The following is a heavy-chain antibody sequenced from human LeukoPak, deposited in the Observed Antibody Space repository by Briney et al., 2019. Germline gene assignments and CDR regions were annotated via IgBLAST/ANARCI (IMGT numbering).Heavy chain of an antibody. CDR2: IACDGSST. V-gene: IGHV3-74*01. J-gene: IGHJ4*02. D-gene: IGHD4-23*01. CDR1: GFTFSSYW. Sequence: PGGSLRLSCAASGFTFSSYWMNWVRQAPGKGLVWVSRIACDGSSTTYADSVKGRFSISRDNAKNTLYLQMNRLRVEDTAVYYCARGRPHGNDYWGQGTLATVSS. CDR3: ARGRPHGNDY.